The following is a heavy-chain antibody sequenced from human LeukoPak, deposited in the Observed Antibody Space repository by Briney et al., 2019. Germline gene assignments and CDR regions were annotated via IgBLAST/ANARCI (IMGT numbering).Heavy chain of an antibody. CDR3: ARRYPLGAAGDYYMDV. Sequence: ASVKVSCKASGYTFTGYYMHWVRQAPGQGLEWMGWINPNSGGTNYAQKFQGRVTMTRDTSISTAYMELSRLRSDDTAVYYCARRYPLGAAGDYYMDVWGKGTTVTVSS. V-gene: IGHV1-2*02. CDR1: GYTFTGYY. CDR2: INPNSGGT. J-gene: IGHJ6*03. D-gene: IGHD6-13*01.